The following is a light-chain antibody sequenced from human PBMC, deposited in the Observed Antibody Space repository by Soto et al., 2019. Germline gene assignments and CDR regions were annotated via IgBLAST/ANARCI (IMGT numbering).Light chain of an antibody. J-gene: IGKJ3*01. CDR1: HDITSY. CDR3: QKFDYLPI. V-gene: IGKV1-33*01. Sequence: DIQMTQSPSSLSASVGDRVTITCQASHDITSYLNWYQHKPGKAPKLLIYVASILEAGVPSRFSASGSGTDFTFTISILEPEDVATYYCQKFDYLPIFGPGTTVDFK. CDR2: VAS.